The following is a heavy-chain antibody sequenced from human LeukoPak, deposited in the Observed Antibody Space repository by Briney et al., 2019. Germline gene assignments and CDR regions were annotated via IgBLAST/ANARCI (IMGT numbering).Heavy chain of an antibody. CDR3: ARGPYSYDSSGAFDI. CDR1: GDSISSGDYY. Sequence: PSETLSLTCTVSGDSISSGDYYWSWIRQPAGKGLEGIGRISSSGSTNYNPSLKSRFTISVDTSKNQFSLKLSSVTAADTAVYFCARGPYSYDSSGAFDIWGQGTMVTVSS. J-gene: IGHJ3*02. D-gene: IGHD3-22*01. V-gene: IGHV4-61*02. CDR2: ISSSGST.